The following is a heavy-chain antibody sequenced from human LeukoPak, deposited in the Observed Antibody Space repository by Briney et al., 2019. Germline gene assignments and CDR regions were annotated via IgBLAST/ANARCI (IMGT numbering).Heavy chain of an antibody. CDR1: GFTFSSYA. V-gene: IGHV3-23*01. J-gene: IGHJ4*02. CDR3: ARDVEPYYLPRDEGAWGYFDY. CDR2: ISGSGGST. D-gene: IGHD2/OR15-2a*01. Sequence: PGGSLRLSCAASGFTFSSYAMSWVRQAPGKGLEWVSAISGSGGSTYYADSVKGRFTISRDNSKNSLYLQMNSLRAEDTAVYYCARDVEPYYLPRDEGAWGYFDYWGQGTLVTVSS.